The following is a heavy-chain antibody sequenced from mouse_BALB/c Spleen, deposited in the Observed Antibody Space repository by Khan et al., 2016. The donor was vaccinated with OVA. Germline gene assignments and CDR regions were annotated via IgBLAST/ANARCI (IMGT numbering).Heavy chain of an antibody. V-gene: IGHV3-2*02. Sequence: EVQLQESGPGLVKPSQSLSLTCTVTGYSIASDYAWNWIRQFPGNKLEWMGFISYSGNTNSNPSLTSRISITRDTSKNQFFLQLNSVTSEDTATYYCARVYGGDFDYWGQGTTLTVSS. CDR2: ISYSGNT. D-gene: IGHD2-10*02. CDR3: ARVYGGDFDY. CDR1: GYSIASDYA. J-gene: IGHJ2*01.